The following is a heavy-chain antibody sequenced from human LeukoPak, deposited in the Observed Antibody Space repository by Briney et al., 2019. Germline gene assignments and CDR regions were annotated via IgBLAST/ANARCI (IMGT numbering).Heavy chain of an antibody. Sequence: GGSLRLSCEASGFTFSDYWIHWVRQAPGKGLVWVSRIKGDGISANYADSVKGRFTISRDNAKNTVYLQMNSLGAEDSAIYYCARGAWTAYYFDYWGQGTLVTVSS. CDR2: IKGDGISA. D-gene: IGHD3/OR15-3a*01. V-gene: IGHV3-74*01. CDR1: GFTFSDYW. J-gene: IGHJ4*02. CDR3: ARGAWTAYYFDY.